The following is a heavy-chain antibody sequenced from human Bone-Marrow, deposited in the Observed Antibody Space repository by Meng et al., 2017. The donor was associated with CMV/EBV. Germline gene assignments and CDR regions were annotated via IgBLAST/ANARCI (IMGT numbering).Heavy chain of an antibody. D-gene: IGHD1-14*01. CDR3: ARAYNVPGWFDP. CDR1: EFTFSDYY. Sequence: GESLKISCAASEFTFSDYYMSWIRQAPGKGPEWLSYISGSSTTTYYADSVKGRFTISRDNAKKSLYLQMNSLRAEDTAVYYCARAYNVPGWFDPWGQGTPVTVSS. J-gene: IGHJ5*02. V-gene: IGHV3-11*01. CDR2: ISGSSTTT.